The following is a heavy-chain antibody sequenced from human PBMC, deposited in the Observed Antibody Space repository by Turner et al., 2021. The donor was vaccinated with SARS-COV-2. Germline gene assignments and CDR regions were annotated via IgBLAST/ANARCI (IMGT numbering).Heavy chain of an antibody. Sequence: EVQLVESGGGLVQPGGSLRLSCAASGFTFSSYEMNWVRQAPGKGLEWVSYISSSGSTIYYADSVKGRFNISRDNAKNSLYLQMNSLRAEDTAVYYCARDQYYDSSGYYFFRASYFDLWGRGTLVTVSS. CDR2: ISSSGSTI. V-gene: IGHV3-48*03. CDR1: GFTFSSYE. CDR3: ARDQYYDSSGYYFFRASYFDL. J-gene: IGHJ2*01. D-gene: IGHD3-22*01.